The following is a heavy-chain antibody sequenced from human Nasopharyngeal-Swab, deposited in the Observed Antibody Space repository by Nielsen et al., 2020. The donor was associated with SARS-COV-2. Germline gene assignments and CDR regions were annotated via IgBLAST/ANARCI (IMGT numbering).Heavy chain of an antibody. V-gene: IGHV3-21*01. CDR1: GFTFNNYN. D-gene: IGHD7-27*01. CDR2: ISSSSSYI. J-gene: IGHJ6*02. Sequence: GESLKISCAASGFTFNNYNFNWVRQAPGKGLEWVSSISSSSSYIYYADSVKGRFTISRDNSKNTLYLQMNSLRAEDTAVYYCAKDLMGNYYYGMDVWGQGILVTVSS. CDR3: AKDLMGNYYYGMDV.